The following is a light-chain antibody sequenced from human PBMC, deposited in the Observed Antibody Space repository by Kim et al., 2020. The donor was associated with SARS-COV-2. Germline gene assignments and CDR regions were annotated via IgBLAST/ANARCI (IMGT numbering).Light chain of an antibody. V-gene: IGLV2-11*03. J-gene: IGLJ3*02. CDR2: DVS. CDR1: SSNIGAYNY. Sequence: GRSVTSSGTGTSSNIGAYNYVSGYQQRPGKAPKLMLCDVSKRPSGVPDRFSGSKSGDTASLTISGLQPDDEAEYYCCSYAGSYIWVFGGGTQLTVL. CDR3: CSYAGSYIWV.